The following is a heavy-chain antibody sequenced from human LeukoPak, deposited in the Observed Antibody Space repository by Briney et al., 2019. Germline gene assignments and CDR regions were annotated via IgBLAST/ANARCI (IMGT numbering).Heavy chain of an antibody. J-gene: IGHJ4*02. D-gene: IGHD6-13*01. Sequence: GGSLRLSCAASGFTFSSYNMNWVRQAPGKGLGWVSCISSSSGNIYYADSVKGRFTISRDNAKNSLYLQMNSLRAEDTAVYYCARGDIAAAADFWGQGTLVTVSS. CDR3: ARGDIAAAADF. V-gene: IGHV3-21*01. CDR1: GFTFSSYN. CDR2: ISSSSGNI.